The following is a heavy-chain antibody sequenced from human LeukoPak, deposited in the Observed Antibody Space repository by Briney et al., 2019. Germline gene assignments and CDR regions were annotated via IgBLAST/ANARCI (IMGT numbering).Heavy chain of an antibody. CDR3: ARPYYYDGYFDY. D-gene: IGHD3-22*01. CDR1: GYTFSNYA. CDR2: ISAYNGNT. Sequence: ASVKVSCKASGYTFSNYAISWVRQAPGQGLEWMGWISAYNGNTNYAPKLQGRVTMTTDTSTSTAYMELRSLRSDDTAVYYCARPYYYDGYFDYWGQGTLVTVSS. J-gene: IGHJ4*02. V-gene: IGHV1-18*01.